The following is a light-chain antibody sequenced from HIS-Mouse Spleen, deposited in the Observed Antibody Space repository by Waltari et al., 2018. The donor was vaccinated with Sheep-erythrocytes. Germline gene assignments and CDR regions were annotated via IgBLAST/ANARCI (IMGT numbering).Light chain of an antibody. CDR1: TTDVGGYNY. J-gene: IGLJ1*01. V-gene: IGLV2-11*01. CDR3: CSYAGSYNHV. CDR2: DVS. Sequence: QSALTQPRSVSGSPGQSVTIPCTGPTTDVGGYNYASWYQQHPGKAPKLMIYDVSKRPSGVPDRFSGSKSGNTASLTISGLQAEDEADYYCCSYAGSYNHVFATGTKVTVL.